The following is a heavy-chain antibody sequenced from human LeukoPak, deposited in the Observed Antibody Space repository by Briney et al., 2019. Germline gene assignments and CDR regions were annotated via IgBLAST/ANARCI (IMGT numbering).Heavy chain of an antibody. V-gene: IGHV4-59*08. Sequence: SETLSLTCTVSGGSISRYYWSWIRQPPGKGLGWIGYIYYNGNTNYNPSLKSRLTISVDTSKNQFSLKLSSVTAADTAVYYCARHTDGGTYPLEHWGQGTLVTVSS. D-gene: IGHD1-26*01. CDR3: ARHTDGGTYPLEH. CDR1: GGSISRYY. CDR2: IYYNGNT. J-gene: IGHJ1*01.